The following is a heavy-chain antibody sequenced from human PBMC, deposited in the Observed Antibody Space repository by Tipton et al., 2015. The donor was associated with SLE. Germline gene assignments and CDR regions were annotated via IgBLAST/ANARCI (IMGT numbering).Heavy chain of an antibody. J-gene: IGHJ4*02. CDR1: GYSFTSYW. V-gene: IGHV5-51*03. D-gene: IGHD5-24*01. CDR2: IYPGDSDT. Sequence: QLVQSGAEVKKPGESLKISCKGSGYSFTSYWIGWVRQMPGKGLEWMGIIYPGDSDTRYSPSFQGQVTISVDTSKNQFSLKLSSVTAADTAVYYCARTGEMATTGVFDYWGQGTLVTVSS. CDR3: ARTGEMATTGVFDY.